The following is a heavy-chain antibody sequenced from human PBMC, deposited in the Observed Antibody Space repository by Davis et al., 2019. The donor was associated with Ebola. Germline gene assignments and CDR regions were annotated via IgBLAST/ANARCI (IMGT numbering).Heavy chain of an antibody. CDR1: GFVFSNYV. Sequence: LSLTCAASGFVFSNYVMSWVRRAPGKGLEWVSPLGLSADTYYADSVKGRFTISRDNSKNTLHLQMNSLRVEDTAIYYCAKDTSNVWFDVWGQGKMVTVSS. CDR2: LGLSADT. CDR3: AKDTSNVWFDV. D-gene: IGHD6-19*01. J-gene: IGHJ3*01. V-gene: IGHV3-23*01.